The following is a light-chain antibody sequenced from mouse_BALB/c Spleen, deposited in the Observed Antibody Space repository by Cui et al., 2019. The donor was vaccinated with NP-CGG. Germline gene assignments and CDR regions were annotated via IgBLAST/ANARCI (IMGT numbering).Light chain of an antibody. CDR2: GTN. CDR1: TGAVTTSNY. CDR3: ALWYSNHWV. Sequence: QAVVTQESALTTSPGETVTLTCRSSTGAVTTSNYANWVQEKPDHLFTGLIGGTNNRTPGVPARFSGSLIGDKAALTITGAQTEDEAIYFCALWYSNHWVCGGGTKLTV. V-gene: IGLV1*01. J-gene: IGLJ1*01.